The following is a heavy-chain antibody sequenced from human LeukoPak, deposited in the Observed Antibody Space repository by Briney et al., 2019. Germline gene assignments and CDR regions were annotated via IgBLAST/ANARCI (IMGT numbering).Heavy chain of an antibody. CDR1: GYTFTSYD. V-gene: IGHV1-69*04. D-gene: IGHD3-10*01. Sequence: GASVKVSCKASGYTFTSYDINWVRQAPGQGLEWMGRIIPILGIANYAQKFQGRVTITADKSTSTAYMELSSLRSEDTAVYYCARGAPSGSHTLWGQGTLVTVSS. J-gene: IGHJ4*02. CDR3: ARGAPSGSHTL. CDR2: IIPILGIA.